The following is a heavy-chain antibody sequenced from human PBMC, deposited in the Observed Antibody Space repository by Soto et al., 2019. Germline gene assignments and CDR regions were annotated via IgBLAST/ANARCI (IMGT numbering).Heavy chain of an antibody. D-gene: IGHD1-26*01. V-gene: IGHV1-18*04. CDR2: ISAYTGST. CDR3: AREAVGGTKFFIH. CDR1: GYTFTNYG. J-gene: IGHJ4*02. Sequence: SVKVSCKVSGYTFTNYGISWVRQAPGQGLEWVGWISAYTGSTNYAQKFQKRVTMTTDTSTRTAYMDLRRLRSDDTAVYYCAREAVGGTKFFIHWGQGTLVTVSS.